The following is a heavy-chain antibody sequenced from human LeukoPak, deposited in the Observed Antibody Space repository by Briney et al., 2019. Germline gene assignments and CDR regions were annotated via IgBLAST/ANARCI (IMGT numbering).Heavy chain of an antibody. J-gene: IGHJ3*02. Sequence: SETLSLTCTASGGSISSDYWSWIRQPPGKGLEWIGYIYYSGSTNYNPSLKSRVTISVDTSKNQFSLKLSSVTAADTAVYYCARGVRGQAFDIWGQGTMVTVSS. CDR2: IYYSGST. CDR1: GGSISSDY. V-gene: IGHV4-59*01. CDR3: ARGVRGQAFDI. D-gene: IGHD3-10*01.